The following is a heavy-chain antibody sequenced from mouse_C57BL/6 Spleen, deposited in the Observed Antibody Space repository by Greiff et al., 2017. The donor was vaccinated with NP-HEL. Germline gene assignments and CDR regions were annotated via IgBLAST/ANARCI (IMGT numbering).Heavy chain of an antibody. CDR2: ISSGSSTI. CDR3: ARGLFYYFDY. CDR1: GFTFSDYG. V-gene: IGHV5-17*01. J-gene: IGHJ2*01. Sequence: EVKLVESGGGSVKPGGSLKLSCAASGFTFSDYGMHWVRQAPEKGLEWVAYISSGSSTIYYADTVKGRFTISRDNAKNTLFLQMTSLRSEDTAMYYCARGLFYYFDYWGQGTTLTVSS. D-gene: IGHD1-1*02.